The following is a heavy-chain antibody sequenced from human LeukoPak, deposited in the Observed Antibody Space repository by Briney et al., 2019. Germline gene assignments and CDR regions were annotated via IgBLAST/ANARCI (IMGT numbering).Heavy chain of an antibody. CDR1: GGSISSYY. Sequence: RAAETLSLTCTVSGGSISSYYWSWIRQPPGKGLEWIGYISYSGSTNFNPHLKSRVTISADTSKNQFSLKLSSVTAADTSVYYCASDTVAGTGWGQRTLVTVS. J-gene: IGHJ4*02. D-gene: IGHD6-19*01. V-gene: IGHV4-59*12. CDR3: ASDTVAGTG. CDR2: ISYSGST.